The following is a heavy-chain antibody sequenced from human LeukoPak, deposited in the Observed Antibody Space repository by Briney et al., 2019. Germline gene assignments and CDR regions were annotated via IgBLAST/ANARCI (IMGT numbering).Heavy chain of an antibody. CDR2: ISSSSSTI. CDR1: GFTFSSYS. J-gene: IGHJ4*02. Sequence: GGSLRLSCAAPGFTFSSYSMNWVRQAPGKGLEWVSYISSSSSTIYYADSVKGRFTISRDNAKNSLYLQMNSLGDEDTAVYYCARSNTFDYWGQGTLVTVSS. V-gene: IGHV3-48*02. CDR3: ARSNTFDY.